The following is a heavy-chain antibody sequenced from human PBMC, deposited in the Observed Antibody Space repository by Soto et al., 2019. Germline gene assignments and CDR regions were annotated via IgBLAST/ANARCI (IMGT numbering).Heavy chain of an antibody. J-gene: IGHJ4*02. CDR3: ARVKQLVLLGYSYGYFDY. Sequence: PSETLSLTCAVYGGSFSGYYWSWIRQPPGKGLEWIGEINHSGSTNYNSSLKSRVTISVDTSKNQFSLKLSSVTAADTAVYYCARVKQLVLLGYSYGYFDYWGQGTLVTVSS. CDR2: INHSGST. CDR1: GGSFSGYY. V-gene: IGHV4-34*01. D-gene: IGHD5-18*01.